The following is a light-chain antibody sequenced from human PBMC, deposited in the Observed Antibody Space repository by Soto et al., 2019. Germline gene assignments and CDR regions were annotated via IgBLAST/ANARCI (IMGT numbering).Light chain of an antibody. CDR2: DAS. Sequence: DIPMTQSPSTLSASVGDRVTIPCRASQSISSWLAWYQQKPGKAPKLLIYDASSLESGVPSRFSGSGSGTEFTLTISSLQPDDFATYYCQQYNSYSLTFGQGTKVDIK. J-gene: IGKJ1*01. V-gene: IGKV1-5*01. CDR3: QQYNSYSLT. CDR1: QSISSW.